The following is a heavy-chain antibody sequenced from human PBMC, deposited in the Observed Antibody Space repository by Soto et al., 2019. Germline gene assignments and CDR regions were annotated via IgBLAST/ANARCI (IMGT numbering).Heavy chain of an antibody. CDR1: GYTFTSYD. D-gene: IGHD3-22*01. Sequence: QVQLVQSGAEVKKPGASVKVSCKASGYTFTSYDINWVRQATGQGLEWMGWMNPNSGNTGYAQKVQGRVTMTRNTSISTAYMELSSLRSEDTAVYYCARGAYYYDSSGPDFDYWGQGTLVTVSS. CDR3: ARGAYYYDSSGPDFDY. V-gene: IGHV1-8*01. J-gene: IGHJ4*02. CDR2: MNPNSGNT.